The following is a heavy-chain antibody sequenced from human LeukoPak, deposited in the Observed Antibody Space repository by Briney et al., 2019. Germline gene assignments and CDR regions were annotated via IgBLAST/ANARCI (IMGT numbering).Heavy chain of an antibody. CDR3: ARDLGELRFLESHWFDP. CDR1: GGSISSSAYY. Sequence: SETLSLTCSVSGGSISSSAYYWSWIRQPPGKGLEWIGYIYYSGSTNYNPSLKSRVTISVDTSKNQFSLKLSSVTAADTAVYYCARDLGELRFLESHWFDPWGQGTLVTVSS. J-gene: IGHJ5*02. D-gene: IGHD3-3*01. V-gene: IGHV4-61*08. CDR2: IYYSGST.